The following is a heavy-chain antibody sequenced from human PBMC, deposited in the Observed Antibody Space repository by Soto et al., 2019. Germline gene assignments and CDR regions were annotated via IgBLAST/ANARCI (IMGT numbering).Heavy chain of an antibody. CDR1: GGSFSGYF. D-gene: IGHD3-3*01. Sequence: SETLSLTCAVYGGSFSGYFWSWIRQPPGKGLEWIGEINHSGSTNYNPSLKSRVTISVDTSKNQFSLKLSSVTAADTAVYYCARDPAAITLFGVAYYYYYGMDVWGQGTTVTVSS. CDR3: ARDPAAITLFGVAYYYYYGMDV. V-gene: IGHV4-34*01. J-gene: IGHJ6*02. CDR2: INHSGST.